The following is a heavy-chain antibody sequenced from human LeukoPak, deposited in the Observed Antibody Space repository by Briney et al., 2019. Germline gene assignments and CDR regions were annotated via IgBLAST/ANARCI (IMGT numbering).Heavy chain of an antibody. CDR2: IRYDGSNK. D-gene: IGHD2-2*01. Sequence: GGSLRLSCAAFGFTFSSYGMHWVRQAPGKGLEWVAFIRYDGSNKYYADSVKGRFTISRDNSKNTLYLQMNSLRAEDTAVYYCAKDLRVVPAAEGDPYFDYWGQGTLVTVSS. J-gene: IGHJ4*02. CDR1: GFTFSSYG. CDR3: AKDLRVVPAAEGDPYFDY. V-gene: IGHV3-30*02.